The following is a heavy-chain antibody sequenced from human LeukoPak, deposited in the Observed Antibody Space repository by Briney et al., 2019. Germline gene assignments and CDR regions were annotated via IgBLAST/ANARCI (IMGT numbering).Heavy chain of an antibody. CDR2: ISGSGGTI. V-gene: IGHV3-23*01. J-gene: IGHJ4*02. CDR3: ARDLYGDYSPFDY. Sequence: GGSLRLSCAASGFTFSSYAMSWVRQAPGKGLQWVSAISGSGGTIYYADSVKGRFTISRDNSKNTLYLQMNSLRAEDTAVYYCARDLYGDYSPFDYWGQGTLVTVSS. D-gene: IGHD4-17*01. CDR1: GFTFSSYA.